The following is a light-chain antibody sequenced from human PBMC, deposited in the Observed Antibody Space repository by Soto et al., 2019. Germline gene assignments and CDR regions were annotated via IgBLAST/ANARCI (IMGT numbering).Light chain of an antibody. J-gene: IGLJ3*02. V-gene: IGLV1-40*01. CDR2: GNS. CDR3: QSYDSSLSGGV. CDR1: SSNIWAGHD. Sequence: QSVLTQPPSVSGAPGQRVTISCTGSSSNIWAGHDVHWYQQLPGTAPKLLIYGNSNRPSGVPDRFAGSKSGTSASLAITGLQAEDEADYYCQSYDSSLSGGVFGGGTKLPVL.